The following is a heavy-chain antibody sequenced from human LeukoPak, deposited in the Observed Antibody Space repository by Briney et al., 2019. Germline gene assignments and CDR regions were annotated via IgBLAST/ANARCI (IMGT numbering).Heavy chain of an antibody. CDR2: INPNSGGT. V-gene: IGHV1-2*06. CDR3: ARDSSEGVRFLEWLAIDGMDV. Sequence: GASVKVSCKTSGYTFTGHYMHWVRRAPGQGLEWMGRINPNSGGTDYAQKFQGRVTMTRDTSISTAYMELSGLRSDDTAVYYCARDSSEGVRFLEWLAIDGMDVWGQGTTVTVSS. CDR1: GYTFTGHY. J-gene: IGHJ6*02. D-gene: IGHD3-3*01.